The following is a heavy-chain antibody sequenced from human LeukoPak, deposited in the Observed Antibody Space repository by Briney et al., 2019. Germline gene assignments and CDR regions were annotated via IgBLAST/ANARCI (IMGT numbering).Heavy chain of an antibody. D-gene: IGHD5-18*01. V-gene: IGHV1-46*01. CDR2: INPSGGST. CDR3: ARDGEVASSYGYYYYYMDV. J-gene: IGHJ6*03. Sequence: ASVKVSCKASGYTFTTYYMHWVRQPPGQGLEWMGIINPSGGSTSYAQKFQGRVTMTRDTSTSTVYMELSSLRSEDTAVYYCARDGEVASSYGYYYYYMDVWGKGTTVTVSS. CDR1: GYTFTTYY.